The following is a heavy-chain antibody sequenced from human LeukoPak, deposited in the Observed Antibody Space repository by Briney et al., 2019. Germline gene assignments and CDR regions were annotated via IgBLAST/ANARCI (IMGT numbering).Heavy chain of an antibody. CDR3: ARGKRGPAINKIVVVVAAQRPLDY. CDR2: INHSGNT. CDR1: GGSFRGYY. V-gene: IGHV4-34*01. J-gene: IGHJ4*02. D-gene: IGHD2-15*01. Sequence: SETLSLTCAVYGGSFRGYYWSWIRQPPGRGLEWIGEINHSGNTNYNLSLKSRVTISVDTSKNQFSLMLSSVTAAATAVYYCARGKRGPAINKIVVVVAAQRPLDYWGQGILVTVSS.